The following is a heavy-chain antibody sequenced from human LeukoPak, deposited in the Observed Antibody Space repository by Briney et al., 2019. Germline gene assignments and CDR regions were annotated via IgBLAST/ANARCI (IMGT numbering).Heavy chain of an antibody. V-gene: IGHV1-2*02. CDR1: GYTFTGYY. J-gene: IGHJ6*02. CDR2: INPNSGGT. Sequence: ASVKVSCKASGYTFTGYYMHWVRQAPGQGLEWMGWINPNSGGTNYAQKFQDRVTMTRDTSISTAYMELSRLRSDDTAVYYCARGDSYYYYGMDVWGQGTTVTVSS. CDR3: ARGDSYYYYGMDV.